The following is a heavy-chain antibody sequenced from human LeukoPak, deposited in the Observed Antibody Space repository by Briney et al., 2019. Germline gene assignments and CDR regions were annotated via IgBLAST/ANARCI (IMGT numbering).Heavy chain of an antibody. Sequence: SVKVSCKDSGGTFSSYAISWVRQAPGQGLEWMGGIIPIFGTANYAQKFQGRVTITADESTSTAYMELSSLRSEDTAVYYCASSYSNYVGAFDIWGQGTMVTVSS. D-gene: IGHD4-11*01. CDR3: ASSYSNYVGAFDI. CDR2: IIPIFGTA. J-gene: IGHJ3*02. CDR1: GGTFSSYA. V-gene: IGHV1-69*01.